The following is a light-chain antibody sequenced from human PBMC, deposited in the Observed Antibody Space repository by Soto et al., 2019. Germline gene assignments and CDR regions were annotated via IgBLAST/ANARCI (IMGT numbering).Light chain of an antibody. CDR2: GAS. CDR3: QQYGSSPWT. Sequence: EIVLRQSPGTLSLSPGERATLSCRASQSVSSNYLAWYQQIPGQAPRLLIYGASGRATGIPDRFSGSGSGADFSLTITRLEPEDFAVYYCQQYGSSPWTFGQGTKVDIK. J-gene: IGKJ1*01. CDR1: QSVSSNY. V-gene: IGKV3-20*01.